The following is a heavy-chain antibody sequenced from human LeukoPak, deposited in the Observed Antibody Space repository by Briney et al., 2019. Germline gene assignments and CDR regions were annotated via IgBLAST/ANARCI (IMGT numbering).Heavy chain of an antibody. J-gene: IGHJ4*02. D-gene: IGHD2/OR15-2a*01. CDR1: GFTFRSYA. CDR3: PKVTRFLMSYFDY. Sequence: GGSLRLSCAASGFTFRSYAMSWVRQAPGKGLEWVSTISASGGSTYCADSVKGRFTISRDSSKKPLYLQMNSLRAEDTAVYYCPKVTRFLMSYFDYWGQGTVVTVSS. CDR2: ISASGGST. V-gene: IGHV3-23*01.